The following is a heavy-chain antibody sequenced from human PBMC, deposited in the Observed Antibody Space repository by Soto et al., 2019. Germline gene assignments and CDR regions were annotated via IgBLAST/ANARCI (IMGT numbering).Heavy chain of an antibody. CDR3: ARGRRDYYGSGSSLDYYYYGMDV. Sequence: SETLSVTCAVYGGSFSGYYWSWIRQPPGKGLEWIGEINHSGSTNYNPSLKSRVTISVDTSKNQFSLKLSSVTAADTAVYYCARGRRDYYGSGSSLDYYYYGMDVWGQGTTVTVSS. D-gene: IGHD3-10*01. CDR1: GGSFSGYY. J-gene: IGHJ6*02. V-gene: IGHV4-34*01. CDR2: INHSGST.